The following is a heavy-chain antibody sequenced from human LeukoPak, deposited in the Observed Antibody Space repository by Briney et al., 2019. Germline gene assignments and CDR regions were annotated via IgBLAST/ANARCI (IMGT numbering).Heavy chain of an antibody. CDR2: ISSSGGTI. J-gene: IGHJ4*02. Sequence: KAGGSLRLSCAASGFTFSDSYMSWIRQVPGKGLEWISYISSSGGTIYYADSVKGRFTISRDNAKNSLYLQMNSLRAEDTAVYYCARGRITMVRGAIQPFDYWGQGTLVTVSS. V-gene: IGHV3-11*04. CDR3: ARGRITMVRGAIQPFDY. D-gene: IGHD3-10*01. CDR1: GFTFSDSY.